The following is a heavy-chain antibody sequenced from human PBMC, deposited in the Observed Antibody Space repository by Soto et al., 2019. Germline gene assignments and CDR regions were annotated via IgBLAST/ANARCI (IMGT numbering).Heavy chain of an antibody. Sequence: LRLSCTASGFTFGNYAINWVRQAPGKGLEWVGPIRNQTYGGSIEYAASVKGRFTISRGDSENIAYLQMNSLKTEDSAVYYCTRAESPNVAYFFDYWGQGALVTVSS. CDR2: IRNQTYGGSI. V-gene: IGHV3-49*04. J-gene: IGHJ4*02. CDR3: TRAESPNVAYFFDY. CDR1: GFTFGNYA.